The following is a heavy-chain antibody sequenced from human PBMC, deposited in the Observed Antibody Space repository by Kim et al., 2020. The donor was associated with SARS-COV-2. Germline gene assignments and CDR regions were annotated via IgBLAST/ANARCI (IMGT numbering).Heavy chain of an antibody. CDR2: INWNGGST. D-gene: IGHD1-1*01. Sequence: GGSLRLSCAASGFTFDDYGMSWVRQAPGKGLEWVSGINWNGGSTGYADSVKGRFTISRDNAKNSLYLQMNSLRAEDTALYYCARVCGYNWNEEGYYYFDYWGQGTLVTVSS. CDR3: ARVCGYNWNEEGYYYFDY. J-gene: IGHJ4*02. V-gene: IGHV3-20*04. CDR1: GFTFDDYG.